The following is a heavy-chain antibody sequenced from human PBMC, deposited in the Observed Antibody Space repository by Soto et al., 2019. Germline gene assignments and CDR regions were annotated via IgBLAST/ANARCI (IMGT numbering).Heavy chain of an antibody. CDR3: ARTCGSTNEY. D-gene: IGHD2-21*01. V-gene: IGHV4-61*01. Sequence: SETLSLTCTVSGGSVSSGNYYWSWIRQPPGKGLEWIGYFYYTGSINYNPSLQSRVTIFIDASKNQFSLRLSSVTAADTAVYYCARTCGSTNEYWGRGTLVTVSS. CDR2: FYYTGSI. J-gene: IGHJ4*02. CDR1: GGSVSSGNYY.